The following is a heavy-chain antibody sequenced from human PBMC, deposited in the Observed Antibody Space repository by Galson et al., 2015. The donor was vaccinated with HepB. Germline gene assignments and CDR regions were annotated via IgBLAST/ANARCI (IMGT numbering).Heavy chain of an antibody. CDR1: GFTFSNAW. V-gene: IGHV3-15*01. J-gene: IGHJ5*02. CDR2: IKRKTDGGTT. CDR3: TTDVYYSTYWSWLDP. Sequence: SLRLSCATSGFTFSNAWMTWVRQAPEKGLEWVGRIKRKTDGGTTDYGAPVKGRFTISRDDSKNTVYLQMDRLKTEDTAVYYCTTDVYYSTYWSWLDPWGQGTLVTVSS. D-gene: IGHD2-8*02.